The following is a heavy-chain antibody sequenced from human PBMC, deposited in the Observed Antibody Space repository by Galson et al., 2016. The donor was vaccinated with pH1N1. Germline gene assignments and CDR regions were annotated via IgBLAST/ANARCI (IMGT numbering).Heavy chain of an antibody. CDR1: GFTFRSYA. D-gene: IGHD6-19*01. CDR2: ISGGGTI. J-gene: IGHJ4*02. CDR3: AKEKRSGWSVVGGFMDH. V-gene: IGHV3-23*01. Sequence: SLRLSCAVSGFTFRSYAMNWVRQAPGKGPEWVSVISGGGTIHYADSVRGRFTISGDNSNNTVYLQMNSLRAEDTGVYYCAKEKRSGWSVVGGFMDHWGQGILVTVSS.